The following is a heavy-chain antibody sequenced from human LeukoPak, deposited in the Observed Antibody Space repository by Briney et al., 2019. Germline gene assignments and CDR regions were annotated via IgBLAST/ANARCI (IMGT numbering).Heavy chain of an antibody. CDR3: ASANYDFWSGWFDP. V-gene: IGHV4-59*01. D-gene: IGHD3-3*01. J-gene: IGHJ5*02. Sequence: SETLSLTRTVSGDSISSYYWSWIRQPPGKGLEWIGYIYYSGSTNYNPSLKSRVTISVDTSKNQFSLKLSSVTAADTAVYYCASANYDFWSGWFDPWGQGTLVTVSS. CDR2: IYYSGST. CDR1: GDSISSYY.